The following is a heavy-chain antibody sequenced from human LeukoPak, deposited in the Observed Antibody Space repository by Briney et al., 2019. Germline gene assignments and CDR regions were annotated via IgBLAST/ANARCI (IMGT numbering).Heavy chain of an antibody. V-gene: IGHV3-74*01. CDR3: ARDGVVPALSGSGAFDI. Sequence: GGSLRLSCAASGFTFSSYWMHWVRQAPGKGLVWVSRINSDGSSTSYADSVKGRFTISRDNAKNTLYLQMNSLRAEDTAMYYCARDGVVPALSGSGAFDIWGQGTMVTVSS. D-gene: IGHD2-2*01. CDR1: GFTFSSYW. CDR2: INSDGSST. J-gene: IGHJ3*02.